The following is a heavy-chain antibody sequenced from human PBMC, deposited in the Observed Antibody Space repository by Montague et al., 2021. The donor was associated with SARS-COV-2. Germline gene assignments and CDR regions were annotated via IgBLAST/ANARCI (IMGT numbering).Heavy chain of an antibody. CDR2: ITSSGDYI. Sequence: SLRLSCAASGFTFSSHAMSWVRQAPRKELEWVSSITSSGDYIWYADSLKGRFTGSRDNAKNSVYLQMSSLRAEDTAVYYCARELGRTGAFDIWGQGTAVTVSS. CDR1: GFTFSSHA. V-gene: IGHV3-21*01. J-gene: IGHJ3*02. CDR3: ARELGRTGAFDI. D-gene: IGHD3-3*02.